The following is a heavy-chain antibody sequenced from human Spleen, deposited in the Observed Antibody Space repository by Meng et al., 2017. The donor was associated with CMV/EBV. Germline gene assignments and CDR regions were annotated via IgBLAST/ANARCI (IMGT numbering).Heavy chain of an antibody. CDR3: ARDLRNPSGTLDY. Sequence: ASVKVSCKASGYTFTDYYLHWVRQAPGQGLEWMGWINPNSGATKYVHRFQGRVTMTRDTSINTAYMDLSRLRSDDTAVYYCARDLRNPSGTLDYWGQGTLVTVSS. CDR2: INPNSGAT. V-gene: IGHV1-2*07. J-gene: IGHJ4*02. D-gene: IGHD1-14*01. CDR1: GYTFTDYY.